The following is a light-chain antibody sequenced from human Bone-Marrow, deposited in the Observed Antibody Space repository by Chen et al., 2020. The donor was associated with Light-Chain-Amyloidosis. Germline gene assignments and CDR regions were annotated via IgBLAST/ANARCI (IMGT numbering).Light chain of an antibody. V-gene: IGLV3-25*03. J-gene: IGLJ2*01. CDR1: DLPTKY. Sequence: SYELTQPPSVSVSPGQTARITCFGDDLPTKYAYWYQHKPGQAPVLVIHRDTERPSVISERVSGSSSGTTATLTISGVQAEDEADYHCQSADSSGTYEVIFGGGTKLTVL. CDR3: QSADSSGTYEVI. CDR2: RDT.